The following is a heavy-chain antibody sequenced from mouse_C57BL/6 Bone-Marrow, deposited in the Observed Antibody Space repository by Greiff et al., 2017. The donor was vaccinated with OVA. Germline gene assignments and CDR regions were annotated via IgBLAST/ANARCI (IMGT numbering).Heavy chain of an antibody. D-gene: IGHD4-1*02. CDR2: IDPENGDT. CDR1: GFNIKDDY. Sequence: EVMLVESGAELVRPGASVKLSCTASGFNIKDDYMHWVKQRPEQGLEWIGWIDPENGDTEYASKFQGKATITADTSSNTAYLQLSSLTSEDTAVYYCTLNWDGAWFAYWGQGTLVTVSA. CDR3: TLNWDGAWFAY. J-gene: IGHJ3*01. V-gene: IGHV14-4*01.